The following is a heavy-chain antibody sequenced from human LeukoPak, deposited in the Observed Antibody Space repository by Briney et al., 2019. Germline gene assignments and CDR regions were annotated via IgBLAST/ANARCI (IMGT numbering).Heavy chain of an antibody. CDR2: INHSGST. J-gene: IGHJ4*02. CDR3: ARSEYQLPNDY. Sequence: PSETLSLTCAVYGGSFSGYYWSWIRQPPGKGLEWIGEINHSGSTNYNPSLKSRVTISVDTSKNQFSLKLSSVTAADTAVYYCARSEYQLPNDYWGQGTLVTVSS. D-gene: IGHD2-2*01. CDR1: GGSFSGYY. V-gene: IGHV4-34*01.